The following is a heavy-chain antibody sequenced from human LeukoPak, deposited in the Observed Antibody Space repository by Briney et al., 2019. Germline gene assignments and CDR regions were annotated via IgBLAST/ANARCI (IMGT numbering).Heavy chain of an antibody. CDR1: GFTFSSYG. V-gene: IGHV3-23*01. J-gene: IGHJ3*02. Sequence: GGSLRLSCAASGFTFSSYGMSWVRQAPGKGLESVSAISGSGGSTYYADSVKGRFTISRDNSKNTLYLQMNSLRAEDTAVYYCAKLLRSQNDAFDIWGQGTMVTVSS. D-gene: IGHD1-26*01. CDR3: AKLLRSQNDAFDI. CDR2: ISGSGGST.